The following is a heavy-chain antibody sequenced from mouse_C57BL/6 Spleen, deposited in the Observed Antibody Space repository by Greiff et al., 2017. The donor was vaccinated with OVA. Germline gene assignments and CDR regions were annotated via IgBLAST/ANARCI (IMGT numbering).Heavy chain of an antibody. CDR3: ARREGYVFAY. D-gene: IGHD2-2*01. V-gene: IGHV5-12*01. J-gene: IGHJ3*01. CDR2: ISNGGGST. Sequence: EVKVVESGGGLVQPGGSLKLSCAASGFTFSDYYMYWVRQTPEKRLEWVAYISNGGGSTYYPDTVKGRFTISRDNAKNTLYLQMSRLKSEDTAMYYCARREGYVFAYWGQGTLVTVSA. CDR1: GFTFSDYY.